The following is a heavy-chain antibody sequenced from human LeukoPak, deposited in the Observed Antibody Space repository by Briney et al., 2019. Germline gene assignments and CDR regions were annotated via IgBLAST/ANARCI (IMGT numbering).Heavy chain of an antibody. J-gene: IGHJ3*02. D-gene: IGHD1-1*01. Sequence: GGSLRLSCAASGFTFSSYGMSWVRLAPGKGLEWVSAISGSGGSTYYADSVKGRFTISRDNSKNTLYLQMNSLRAEDTAVYYCAKDRWTEVDAFDIWGQGTMVTVSS. CDR1: GFTFSSYG. CDR2: ISGSGGST. CDR3: AKDRWTEVDAFDI. V-gene: IGHV3-23*01.